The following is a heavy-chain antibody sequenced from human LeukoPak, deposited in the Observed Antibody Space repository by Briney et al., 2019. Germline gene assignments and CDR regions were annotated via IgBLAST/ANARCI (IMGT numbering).Heavy chain of an antibody. Sequence: GASVKVSCTASGYFFTGYFIHWVRQAPGQGVDWMGWINPNSGGTNYAQKFQGRVAMTRDTSISTAYMELSRLRSDDTAVYYCARGSYYYDSSGYLGPSGYWGQGTLVTVSS. D-gene: IGHD3-22*01. CDR3: ARGSYYYDSSGYLGPSGY. V-gene: IGHV1-2*02. J-gene: IGHJ4*02. CDR1: GYFFTGYF. CDR2: INPNSGGT.